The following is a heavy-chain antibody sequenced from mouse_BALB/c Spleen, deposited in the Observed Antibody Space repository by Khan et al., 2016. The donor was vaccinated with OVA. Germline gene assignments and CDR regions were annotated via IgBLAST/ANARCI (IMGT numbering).Heavy chain of an antibody. CDR3: TKSNDYGNSFYAMDY. Sequence: DLVKPGASVKLSCKASGYTFTSYWINWIKQRPGQGLEWIGRVSPGSGSPYYNEIFKGKATVTVDKSSSTAYIQLNSLSSEDSAVYFCTKSNDYGNSFYAMDYWGQGTSVTVSS. D-gene: IGHD1-1*01. CDR2: VSPGSGSP. J-gene: IGHJ4*01. V-gene: IGHV1S41*01. CDR1: GYTFTSYW.